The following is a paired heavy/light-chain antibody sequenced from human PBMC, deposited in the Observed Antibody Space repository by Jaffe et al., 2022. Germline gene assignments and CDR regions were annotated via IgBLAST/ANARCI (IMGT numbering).Heavy chain of an antibody. Sequence: EVQLVESGGGLVQSGGSLRLSCAASGFTFSDYWMHWVRQTPGKGPVWISRITSDGSSTSYADSVQGRFSISRDNAKNTLYLQMNSLRAEDTAVYYCVRDSRYNPESWGRGTQVIVSS. V-gene: IGHV3-74*01. CDR1: GFTFSDYW. D-gene: IGHD1-20*01. CDR3: VRDSRYNPES. J-gene: IGHJ5*02. CDR2: ITSDGSST.
Light chain of an antibody. CDR1: SSDVGGYNY. CDR3: CSYAGSYMWV. Sequence: QSALTQPRSVSGSPGQSVAISCTGTSSDVGGYNYVSWYQQYPGKAPKLIIRDVNKRPSGVSDRFSGSKSGNTASLIISGLQAEDEADYHCCSYAGSYMWVFGGGTKLTVL. CDR2: DVN. J-gene: IGLJ3*02. V-gene: IGLV2-11*01.